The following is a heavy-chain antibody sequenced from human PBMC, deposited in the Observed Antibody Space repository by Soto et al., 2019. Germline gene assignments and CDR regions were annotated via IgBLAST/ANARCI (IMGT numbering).Heavy chain of an antibody. CDR3: VRDRGITSGAYFDY. D-gene: IGHD3-10*01. V-gene: IGHV4-30-2*01. CDR1: GGSISDGGYS. J-gene: IGHJ4*02. CDR2: IYDSGST. Sequence: QLQLQESGSGLVKPSQTLSLTCAVSGGSISDGGYSWTWIRQPPGKGLEWIGYIYDSGSTYYTPSLKRRLTISVDRSKNQFSLKLSSVTAADTAVYYCVRDRGITSGAYFDYWGQGALVTVSS.